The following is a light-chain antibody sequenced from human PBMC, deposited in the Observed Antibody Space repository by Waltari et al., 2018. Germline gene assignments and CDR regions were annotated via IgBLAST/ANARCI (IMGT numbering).Light chain of an antibody. J-gene: IGKJ2*01. CDR1: QGISNY. V-gene: IGKV1-27*01. CDR2: AAS. Sequence: DIQMTQSPYSLSASVGDRVTITCRASQGISNYLAWYQQKPGKVPKLLIYAASTLQSGVPSRFSGRGSGTDFTLTISSLQPEDVATYYCQKYNSAPLFGQWTKLEIK. CDR3: QKYNSAPL.